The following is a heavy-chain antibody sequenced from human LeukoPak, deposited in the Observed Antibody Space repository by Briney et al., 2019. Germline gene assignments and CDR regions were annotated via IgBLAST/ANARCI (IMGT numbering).Heavy chain of an antibody. V-gene: IGHV3-73*01. J-gene: IGHJ4*02. CDR3: RIAVAENSFDY. Sequence: GGSLKLSCAASGFTFSGSAMYWVRQASGKGLEWVGRIRSKTDSYATAYAASVKGRFTISRDDSKNTAYLEMNTLKTEDTAVYYCRIAVAENSFDYWGQGTLVTVSS. CDR2: IRSKTDSYAT. CDR1: GFTFSGSA. D-gene: IGHD6-19*01.